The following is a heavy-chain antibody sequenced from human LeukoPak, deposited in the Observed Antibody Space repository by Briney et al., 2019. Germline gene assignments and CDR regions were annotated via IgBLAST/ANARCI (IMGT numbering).Heavy chain of an antibody. CDR2: ISGGVNST. D-gene: IGHD6-13*01. V-gene: IGHV3-23*01. Sequence: GGSLRLSCAASGFTFSSYAMSWVRQAPGEGLEWVSAISGGVNSTYYADSVKGRFTISRDNSKNTLYLQMSRLRAEDTAIYYCAKDRGAAAGFDYWGQGTLVTVSS. CDR3: AKDRGAAAGFDY. J-gene: IGHJ4*02. CDR1: GFTFSSYA.